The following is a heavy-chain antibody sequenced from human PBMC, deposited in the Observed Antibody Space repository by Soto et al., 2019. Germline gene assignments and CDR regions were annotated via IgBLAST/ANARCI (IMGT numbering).Heavy chain of an antibody. Sequence: QVHLVASGGGMVQPGRSLRLACTASGFTFRSYAMHWVRQAPGNGLARVAVISYCGSNTYYADSGKVRFSISRDISNNTMYLQMNSLRSEDTAVYYCARAPGGSTETFDSWGQGTLVTVSS. V-gene: IGHV3-30-3*01. CDR3: ARAPGGSTETFDS. D-gene: IGHD3-10*01. CDR1: GFTFRSYA. CDR2: ISYCGSNT. J-gene: IGHJ4*02.